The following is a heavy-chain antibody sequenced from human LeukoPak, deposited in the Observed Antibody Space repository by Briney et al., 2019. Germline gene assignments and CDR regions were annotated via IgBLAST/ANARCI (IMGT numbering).Heavy chain of an antibody. CDR3: TRDPSDY. J-gene: IGHJ4*02. CDR1: GFSFSTYS. CDR2: IGSSPTYT. Sequence: GGALRLSCAASGFSFSTYSMNWVRQAPGKGLEWVSSIGSSPTYTFYAASVKGRFTISRDNAKNSLVLQMNSLTAEDTAVYYCTRDPSDYWGQGTLVTVSS. V-gene: IGHV3-21*06.